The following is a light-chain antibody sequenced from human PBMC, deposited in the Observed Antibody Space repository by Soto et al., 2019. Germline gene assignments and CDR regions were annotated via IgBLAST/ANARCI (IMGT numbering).Light chain of an antibody. CDR2: DTS. CDR1: QSVGNF. CDR3: QQRSAWPLT. V-gene: IGKV3-11*01. Sequence: EIVLTQSPATLSLSPRERATLSCRASQSVGNFIAWYQQKPGQAPRLLIYDTSNRFTGIPARFRGSGSGTDLPLTINRLESEYSAVFYFQQRSAWPLTFGGGTRRVI. J-gene: IGKJ4*01.